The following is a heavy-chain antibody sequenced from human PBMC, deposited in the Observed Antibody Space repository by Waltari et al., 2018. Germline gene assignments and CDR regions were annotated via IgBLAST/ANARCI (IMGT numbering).Heavy chain of an antibody. CDR1: GGSINSLH. V-gene: IGHV4-59*08. Sequence: QVQLQESGPGLVKPSETLSLTCTVPGGSINSLHWTWIRQPPGKGLEWIGYIFYTGSTKYNPSLQSRVTMSVDTSKNQFSLNLSSVTAADTAVYYCARRNQLGNWYFDLWGRGALVTVSS. CDR2: IFYTGST. D-gene: IGHD2-2*01. J-gene: IGHJ2*01. CDR3: ARRNQLGNWYFDL.